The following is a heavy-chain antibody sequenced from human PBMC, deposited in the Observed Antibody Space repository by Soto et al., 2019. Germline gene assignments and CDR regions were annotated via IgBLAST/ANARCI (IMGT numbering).Heavy chain of an antibody. CDR3: ARDFRATTGGGMDV. CDR2: IWYDGSNK. D-gene: IGHD4-17*01. Sequence: QVQLVESGGGVVQPGRSLRLSCAASGFTFSSYGMHWVRQAPGKGLEWVAVIWYDGSNKYYADSVKGRFTISRDNSKNTLYLQMNSLRAEDTAVYYCARDFRATTGGGMDVWGQGTTVTVSS. J-gene: IGHJ6*02. V-gene: IGHV3-33*01. CDR1: GFTFSSYG.